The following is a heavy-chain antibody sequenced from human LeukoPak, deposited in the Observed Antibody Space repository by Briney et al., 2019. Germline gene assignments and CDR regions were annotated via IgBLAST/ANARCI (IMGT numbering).Heavy chain of an antibody. Sequence: GGSLRLSCAASGFIFDDYTMHWVRPAPGKGLEWVSLITWDGGGPYYTDSVKGRFTISRDNNKNFLYLQMNSLRTEDTALYYCAKALHTWDTTTLKLDYWGQGALVTVSS. J-gene: IGHJ4*02. CDR2: ITWDGGGP. CDR3: AKALHTWDTTTLKLDY. CDR1: GFIFDDYT. V-gene: IGHV3-43*01. D-gene: IGHD1-26*01.